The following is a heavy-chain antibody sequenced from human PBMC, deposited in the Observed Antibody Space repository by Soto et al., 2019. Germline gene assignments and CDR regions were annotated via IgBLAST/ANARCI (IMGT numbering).Heavy chain of an antibody. CDR3: ARDLRKFYYFDS. CDR1: GFTFSSFW. J-gene: IGHJ4*02. D-gene: IGHD4-17*01. V-gene: IGHV3-74*01. CDR2: LNGDGSKI. Sequence: GGSLRLSCAASGFTFSSFWLHWVRQTPGKGLVWISRLNGDGSKIYYADSVKGRFTISRDNSKNTLYLQMDSLRAEDTALYYCARDLRKFYYFDSWGQGTQVTVSS.